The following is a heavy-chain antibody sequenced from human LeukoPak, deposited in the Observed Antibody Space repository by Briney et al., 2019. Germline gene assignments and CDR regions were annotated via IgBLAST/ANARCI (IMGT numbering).Heavy chain of an antibody. J-gene: IGHJ3*02. CDR3: AREASDAFDI. Sequence: GRSLRLSCAASGFTFSSYDMHWVRQAPGKGLEWVALIWYGGSNKNYADSVKGRFTISRDNSKNTLFLQMNSLRAEDTAVYYCAREASDAFDIWGQGTMVTVSS. CDR1: GFTFSSYD. CDR2: IWYGGSNK. V-gene: IGHV3-33*01.